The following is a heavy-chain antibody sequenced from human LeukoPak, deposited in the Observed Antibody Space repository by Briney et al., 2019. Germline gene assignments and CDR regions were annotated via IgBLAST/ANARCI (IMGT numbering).Heavy chain of an antibody. CDR3: ARETSLAGFASGLGFNY. CDR1: GGSISSSSYY. Sequence: SETLSLTCTVSGGSISSSSYYWGWIRQPPGKGLEWIGSIYYSGSTYYNPSLKSRVTMSIDTSKNHFSLKLASVTAADTATYYCARETSLAGFASGLGFNYWGQGILVTVSS. J-gene: IGHJ4*02. D-gene: IGHD6-19*01. CDR2: IYYSGST. V-gene: IGHV4-39*07.